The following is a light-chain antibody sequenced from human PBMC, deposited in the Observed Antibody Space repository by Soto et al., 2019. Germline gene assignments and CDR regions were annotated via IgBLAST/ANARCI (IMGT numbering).Light chain of an antibody. V-gene: IGLV2-11*01. CDR3: CSYAGSYTLV. Sequence: QSVLTQPRSVSGSPGQSVTISCTGTSGDVGGYNYVSWYQQDPGKAPKVIIYDVRKQPSGVPDRFSGSKSDNTASLTISGLQAEDEADYYCCSYAGSYTLVFGGGTKVTVL. CDR1: SGDVGGYNY. CDR2: DVR. J-gene: IGLJ2*01.